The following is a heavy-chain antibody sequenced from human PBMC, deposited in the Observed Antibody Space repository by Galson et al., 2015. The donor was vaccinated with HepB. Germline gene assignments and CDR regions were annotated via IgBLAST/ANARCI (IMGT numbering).Heavy chain of an antibody. CDR3: AGLSGYSSGWYGAYFQH. D-gene: IGHD6-19*01. Sequence: SVKVSCKASGGTFSSYAISWVRQAPGQGLEWMGGIIPIFGTANYAQKFQGRVTITADESTSTAYMELSSLRSEDTAVYYCAGLSGYSSGWYGAYFQHWGQGTLVTVSS. J-gene: IGHJ1*01. CDR1: GGTFSSYA. CDR2: IIPIFGTA. V-gene: IGHV1-69*13.